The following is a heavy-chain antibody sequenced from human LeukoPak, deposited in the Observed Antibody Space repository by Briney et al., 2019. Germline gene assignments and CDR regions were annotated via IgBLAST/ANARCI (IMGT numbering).Heavy chain of an antibody. CDR3: ARGRYFGLILVDY. Sequence: SETLSLTCTVSGGSISTYYWTWIRQPPGKGLEWVGHIHQSSSAHYNPSLKSRVTISEDKSKNQFSLKLTSVTVADTAVYYCARGRYFGLILVDYWGQGTLAIVSS. J-gene: IGHJ4*02. CDR1: GGSISTYY. V-gene: IGHV4-59*12. D-gene: IGHD3/OR15-3a*01. CDR2: IHQSSSA.